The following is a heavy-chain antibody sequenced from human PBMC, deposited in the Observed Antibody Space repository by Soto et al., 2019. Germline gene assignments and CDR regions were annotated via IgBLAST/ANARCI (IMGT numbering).Heavy chain of an antibody. CDR3: ARDRGRSGWYVSDAFDI. CDR2: ISAYNGNT. J-gene: IGHJ3*02. D-gene: IGHD6-19*01. Sequence: QVQLVQSGAEVKKPGASVKVSCKASRYTFTSYGISWVRQAPGQGLEWMGWISAYNGNTNYAQKLQGRVTMTTDTSTSTAYMELRSLRSDDTAVYYCARDRGRSGWYVSDAFDIWGQGTMVTVSS. CDR1: RYTFTSYG. V-gene: IGHV1-18*01.